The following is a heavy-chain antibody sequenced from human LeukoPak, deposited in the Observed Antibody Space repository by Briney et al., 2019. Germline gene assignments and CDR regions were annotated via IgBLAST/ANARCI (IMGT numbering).Heavy chain of an antibody. CDR2: TYSSGSA. J-gene: IGHJ5*02. CDR3: ASAVYLGDLTVLDT. D-gene: IGHD2-8*01. CDR1: GDSITSGPDL. V-gene: IGHV4-61*02. Sequence: KTSETLSLTRTVSGDSITSGPDLWNCIRQPAGRKLEWNGLTYSSGSAIYKPSLKARVTISADTSKNQIYLTLTSLTATDTAVYFCASAVYLGDLTVLDTWDQGTLVTVSA.